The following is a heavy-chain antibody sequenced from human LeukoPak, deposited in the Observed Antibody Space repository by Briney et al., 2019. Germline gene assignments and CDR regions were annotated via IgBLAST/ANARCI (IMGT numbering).Heavy chain of an antibody. Sequence: PSETLSLTCTVSGGSISSYYWSWIRQPPGKGLEWIGYIYYSGSTNYNPSLQSRVTISVDTSKNQFSLKLSSVTAADTAIYYCASLDISGYYYFDYWGQGTLVTVSS. D-gene: IGHD3-22*01. CDR3: ASLDISGYYYFDY. V-gene: IGHV4-59*01. CDR2: IYYSGST. J-gene: IGHJ4*02. CDR1: GGSISSYY.